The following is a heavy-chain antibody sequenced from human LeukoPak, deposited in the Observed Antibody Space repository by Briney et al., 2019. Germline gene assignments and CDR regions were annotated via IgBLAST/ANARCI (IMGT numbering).Heavy chain of an antibody. J-gene: IGHJ4*02. V-gene: IGHV4-34*01. CDR1: GGSFSGYY. CDR3: ARSGSDYGDSSFDY. Sequence: SETLSLTCAVYGGSFSGYYWSWIRQPPGKGLEWIGEINHSGSTNYNPSLKSRVTISVDTSKNQFSLKLSSVTAADTAVYYCARSGSDYGDSSFDYWGQGTLVTVSS. CDR2: INHSGST. D-gene: IGHD4-17*01.